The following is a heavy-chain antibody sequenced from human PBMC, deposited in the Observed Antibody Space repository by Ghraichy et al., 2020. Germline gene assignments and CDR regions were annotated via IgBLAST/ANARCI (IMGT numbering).Heavy chain of an antibody. CDR3: AKDPVDGLRLGELSSYHDY. CDR1: GFTFSSYA. Sequence: GGSLRLSCAASGFTFSSYAMSWVRQAPGKGLEWVSAISGSGGSTYYADSVKGRFTISRDNSKNTLYLQMNSLRAEDTAVYYCAKDPVDGLRLGELSSYHDYWGQGTLVTVSS. V-gene: IGHV3-23*01. CDR2: ISGSGGST. J-gene: IGHJ4*02. D-gene: IGHD3-16*02.